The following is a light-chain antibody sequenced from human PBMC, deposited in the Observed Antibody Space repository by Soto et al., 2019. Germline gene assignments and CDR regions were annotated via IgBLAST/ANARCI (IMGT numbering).Light chain of an antibody. CDR3: AAWDYSLSGHVV. V-gene: IGLV1-47*01. J-gene: IGLJ2*01. CDR2: RNN. CDR1: SSNIGSNY. Sequence: QSVLTQPPSASGTPGQRVTISCSGSSSNIGSNYVYWYQQLPGTAPKLLIYRNNQRPSGVPDRFSGSKSGTSASLAISGLRSEDEADYYCAAWDYSLSGHVVFGGGTKVTVL.